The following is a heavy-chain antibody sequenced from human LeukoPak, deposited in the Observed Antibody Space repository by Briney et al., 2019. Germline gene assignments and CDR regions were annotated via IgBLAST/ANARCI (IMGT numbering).Heavy chain of an antibody. D-gene: IGHD2-15*01. CDR2: MNPNSGDS. J-gene: IGHJ4*02. CDR1: GYTFTSYD. Sequence: ASVKVSCKASGYTFTSYDINWVRQATGQGLEWMGWMNPNSGDSGFAQMFEGRVTLTRDTSINTAYMEVNNLRSDDTAVYYCARVTSCSPGVDFDFWGQGTLVTVSS. CDR3: ARVTSCSPGVDFDF. V-gene: IGHV1-8*01.